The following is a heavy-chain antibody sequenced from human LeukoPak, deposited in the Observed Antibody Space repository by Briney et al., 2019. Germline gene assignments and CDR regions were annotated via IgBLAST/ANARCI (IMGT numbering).Heavy chain of an antibody. CDR3: ARGYDSSGYYYVRRFYFDY. Sequence: SETLSLTCTVSGGSVSSGSYYWNWIRQPPGKGLEWIGEINHSGSTNYNPSLKSRVTISVDTSKNQFSLKLSSVTAADTAVYYCARGYDSSGYYYVRRFYFDYWGQGTLVTVSS. CDR2: INHSGST. D-gene: IGHD3-22*01. V-gene: IGHV4-61*01. J-gene: IGHJ4*02. CDR1: GGSVSSGSYY.